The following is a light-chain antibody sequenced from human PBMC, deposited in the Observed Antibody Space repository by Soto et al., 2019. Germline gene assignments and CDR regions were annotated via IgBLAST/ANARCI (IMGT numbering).Light chain of an antibody. CDR3: QQYDNWPPIN. J-gene: IGKJ5*01. CDR1: QSVSSN. V-gene: IGKV3-15*01. Sequence: EVVMPQSPATLSVSPGERSTLSCRASQSVSSNLAWYQHTHGQAPRLLIYAASTRATGIPARFSGSGSGTEFTLTISSLQSEDFAVYYCQQYDNWPPINFGQGKRLEIK. CDR2: AAS.